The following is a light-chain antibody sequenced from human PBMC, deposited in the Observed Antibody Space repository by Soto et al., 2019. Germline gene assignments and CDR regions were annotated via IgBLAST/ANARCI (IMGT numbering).Light chain of an antibody. CDR2: KAS. CDR1: QSITGW. J-gene: IGKJ1*01. Sequence: DIQMTHSPYTLSASVGDRVTITCRVSQSITGWLAWFQQKPGKAPKLLISKASSLQSGVPSRFSGSGSGTEFTLTISSLQPDDFATYYCQQYNPYSPWTFGQGTKVDIK. CDR3: QQYNPYSPWT. V-gene: IGKV1-5*03.